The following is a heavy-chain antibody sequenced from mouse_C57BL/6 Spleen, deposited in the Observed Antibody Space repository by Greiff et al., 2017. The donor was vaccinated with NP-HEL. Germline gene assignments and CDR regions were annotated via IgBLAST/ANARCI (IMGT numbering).Heavy chain of an antibody. CDR2: LSDGGSYT. V-gene: IGHV5-4*01. CDR3: ARDDGAYAMDY. Sequence: EVKLVESGGGLVKPGGSLKLSCAASGFTFSSYAMSWVRQTPEQRLEWVATLSDGGSYTYYPDNVKGRFTIARDNAKNNLYLQMSHLKSEDTAIYYCARDDGAYAMDYWGQGTSVTVSS. D-gene: IGHD2-3*01. J-gene: IGHJ4*01. CDR1: GFTFSSYA.